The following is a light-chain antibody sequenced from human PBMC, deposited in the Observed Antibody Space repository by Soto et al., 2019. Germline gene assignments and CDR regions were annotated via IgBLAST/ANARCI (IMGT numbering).Light chain of an antibody. V-gene: IGKV1-39*01. Sequence: DIQMTQFPLSLSASVGDRVTITCRASQTIRSHLNWYQQKPGEAPKIVIYATSTLQSGVPSRFSGSVSGTDFILTISSLQTEDFATYYCQQTYRTPLTFGGGTKVEIK. CDR3: QQTYRTPLT. CDR1: QTIRSH. CDR2: ATS. J-gene: IGKJ4*01.